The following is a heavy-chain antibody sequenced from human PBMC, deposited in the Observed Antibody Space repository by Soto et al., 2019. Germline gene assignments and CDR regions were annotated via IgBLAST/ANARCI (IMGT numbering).Heavy chain of an antibody. CDR1: GYTFTSYD. J-gene: IGHJ6*02. V-gene: IGHV1-8*01. CDR3: AREQNYYDSSGYYSTYYYYYGMDV. D-gene: IGHD3-22*01. Sequence: SVKVSCKASGYTFTSYDINWVRQATGQGLEWMGWMNPNSGNTGYAQKFQGRVTMTRNTSISTAYMELSSLRSEDTAVYYCAREQNYYDSSGYYSTYYYYYGMDVWGQGTTVTVSS. CDR2: MNPNSGNT.